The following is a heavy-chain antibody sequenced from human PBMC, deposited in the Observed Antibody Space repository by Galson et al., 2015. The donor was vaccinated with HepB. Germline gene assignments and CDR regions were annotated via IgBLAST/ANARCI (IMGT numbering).Heavy chain of an antibody. CDR1: GFTFSSYS. V-gene: IGHV3-21*01. CDR3: ARVGGWNGQYYFDY. CDR2: ISSSSSYI. J-gene: IGHJ4*02. D-gene: IGHD3-10*01. Sequence: SLRLSCAASGFTFSSYSMNWVRQAPGKGLEWVSSISSSSSYIYYADSVKGRFTISRDNAKNSLYLQMNSLRAEDTAVYYCARVGGWNGQYYFDYWGQGTLVTVSS.